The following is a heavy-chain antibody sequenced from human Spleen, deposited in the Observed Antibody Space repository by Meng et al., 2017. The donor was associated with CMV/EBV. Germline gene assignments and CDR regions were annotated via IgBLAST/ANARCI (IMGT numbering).Heavy chain of an antibody. CDR2: ISIYNTNT. V-gene: IGHV1-18*01. CDR3: AREGVLLGRAYYYSGMDV. Sequence: ASVKVSCKASGYTFTSYGISWVRQAPGQGLEWMGWISIYNTNTYYAQNLQERVTMTIDRSSTTAYLELRSLTSDDTAVYYCAREGVLLGRAYYYSGMDVWGQGTTVTVSS. J-gene: IGHJ6*02. CDR1: GYTFTSYG. D-gene: IGHD2-15*01.